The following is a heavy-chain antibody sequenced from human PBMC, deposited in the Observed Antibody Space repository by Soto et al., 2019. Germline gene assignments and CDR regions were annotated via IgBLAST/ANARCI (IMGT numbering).Heavy chain of an antibody. CDR1: GFTFSSYA. D-gene: IGHD2-2*01. J-gene: IGHJ6*02. V-gene: IGHV3-30-3*01. CDR2: ISYDGSNK. Sequence: GGSLRLSCAASGFTFSSYAMHWVRQAPGKGLEWVAVISYDGSNKYYADSVKGRFTISRDNSKNTLYLQMNSLRAEDTAVYYCARDTPDIVVVPAAQKNNYYYYYGMDVWGQGTTVTVS. CDR3: ARDTPDIVVVPAAQKNNYYYYYGMDV.